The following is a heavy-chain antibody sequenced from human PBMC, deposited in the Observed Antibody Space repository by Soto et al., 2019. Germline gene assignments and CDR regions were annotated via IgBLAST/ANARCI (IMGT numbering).Heavy chain of an antibody. CDR1: GYTFTSYY. V-gene: IGHV1-46*01. CDR3: ARDNSGRSYYYDSSGYSY. D-gene: IGHD3-22*01. Sequence: GASVKVSCKASGYTFTSYYMHWVRQAPGQGLEWMGIINPSGGSTSYAQKFQGRVTMTRDTSTSTVYMELSSLRSEDTAVYYCARDNSGRSYYYDSSGYSYWGQGTLVTVSS. CDR2: INPSGGST. J-gene: IGHJ4*02.